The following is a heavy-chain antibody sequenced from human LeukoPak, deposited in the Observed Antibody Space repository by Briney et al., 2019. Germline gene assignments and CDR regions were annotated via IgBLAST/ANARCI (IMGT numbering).Heavy chain of an antibody. CDR1: GDSISSYY. Sequence: SETLSLTCTVSGDSISSYYWSWIRQPPGKGLEWIGYIYYSGRTNYNPSLKSRVTISIDTSKNQFSLKLSSVTAADTAVYYCARDRRLLWFGELFGYMDVWGTGTTVTISS. CDR2: IYYSGRT. CDR3: ARDRRLLWFGELFGYMDV. V-gene: IGHV4-59*01. J-gene: IGHJ6*03. D-gene: IGHD3-10*01.